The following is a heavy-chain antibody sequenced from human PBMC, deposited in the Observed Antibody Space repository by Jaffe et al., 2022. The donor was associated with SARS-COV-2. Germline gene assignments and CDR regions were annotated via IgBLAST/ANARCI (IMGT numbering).Heavy chain of an antibody. V-gene: IGHV3-9*01. CDR3: AKDIEYYYDSSGYYGGAFDI. J-gene: IGHJ3*02. D-gene: IGHD3-22*01. Sequence: EVQLVESGGGLVQPGRSLRLSCAASGFTFDDYAMHWVRQAPGKGLEWVSGISWNSGSIGYADSVKGRFTISRDNAKNSLYLQMNSLRAEDTALYYCAKDIEYYYDSSGYYGGAFDIWGQGTMVTVSS. CDR1: GFTFDDYA. CDR2: ISWNSGSI.